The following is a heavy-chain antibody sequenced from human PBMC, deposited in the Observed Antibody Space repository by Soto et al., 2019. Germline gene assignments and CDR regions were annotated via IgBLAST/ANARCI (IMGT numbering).Heavy chain of an antibody. CDR1: GGSISSYY. CDR3: ARGLRFLEWLSKPQNDAFDI. D-gene: IGHD3-3*01. CDR2: IYYSGST. Sequence: QVQLQESGPGLVKPSETLSLTCTVSGGSISSYYWSWIRQPPGKGLEWIGYIYYSGSTNYNPSLKSRVTISVDTSKNQFSLKLSSVTAADTAVYYCARGLRFLEWLSKPQNDAFDIWGQGTMVTVSS. J-gene: IGHJ3*02. V-gene: IGHV4-59*01.